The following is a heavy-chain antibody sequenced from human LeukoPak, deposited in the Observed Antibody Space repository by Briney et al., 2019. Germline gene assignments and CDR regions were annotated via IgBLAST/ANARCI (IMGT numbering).Heavy chain of an antibody. D-gene: IGHD4-11*01. CDR3: ARDKAYSVDY. V-gene: IGHV3-48*02. CDR2: IGSSSSPI. Sequence: GGTLSLTSAASGFTFSAYSMNRVRQAPEKGLKGGSYIGSSSSPIYYADSVKGRFTISRDNAKNSLYLQMDSLRDEDTAVYDCARDKAYSVDYWGQGCLVSVAS. J-gene: IGHJ4*02. CDR1: GFTFSAYS.